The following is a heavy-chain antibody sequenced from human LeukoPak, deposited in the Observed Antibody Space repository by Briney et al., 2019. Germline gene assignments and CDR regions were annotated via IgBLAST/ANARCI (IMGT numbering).Heavy chain of an antibody. V-gene: IGHV4-59*01. CDR2: IYYSGST. J-gene: IGHJ4*02. CDR1: GGSISSYY. D-gene: IGHD6-13*01. Sequence: SETLSLTCTVSGGSISSYYWSWIRQPPGKGLEWIGYIYYSGSTNYNPSLKSRVPISVDTSKNQFSLKLSSVTAADTAVYYCARGLIMAVAGRGEFHYWGQGTLVTVPS. CDR3: ARGLIMAVAGRGEFHY.